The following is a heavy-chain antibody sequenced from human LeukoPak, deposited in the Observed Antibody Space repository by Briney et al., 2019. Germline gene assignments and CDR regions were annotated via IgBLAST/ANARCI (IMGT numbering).Heavy chain of an antibody. CDR3: AKASGSFHFYYYAMDV. D-gene: IGHD1-26*01. Sequence: GGSLSLYCVGSGFSFSSYWMSWVRQAPGKGLEWVANIKQDGSDKYYVDSVRGRFTISRDNAKNSMYLQVNSLRTEDTAVYYCAKASGSFHFYYYAMDVWGQGTTVTVSS. CDR2: IKQDGSDK. CDR1: GFSFSSYW. J-gene: IGHJ6*02. V-gene: IGHV3-7*01.